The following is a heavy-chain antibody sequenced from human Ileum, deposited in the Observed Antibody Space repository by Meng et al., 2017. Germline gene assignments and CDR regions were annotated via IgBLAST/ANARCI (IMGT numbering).Heavy chain of an antibody. Sequence: GGSLRLSCKISGYSFTSYWIAWVRQMPGKGLEWMGIIYPGDSDTTYSPSFQGQVTISADKSIRTAYLQWSSLKASGTAMYYCARSSNWAFDFWGQGTLVTSPQ. V-gene: IGHV5-51*01. CDR2: IYPGDSDT. CDR3: ARSSNWAFDF. J-gene: IGHJ4*02. CDR1: GYSFTSYW. D-gene: IGHD7-27*01.